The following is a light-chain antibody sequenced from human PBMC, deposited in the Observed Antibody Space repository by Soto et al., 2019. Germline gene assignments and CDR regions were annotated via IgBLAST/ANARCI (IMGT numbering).Light chain of an antibody. J-gene: IGKJ5*01. CDR2: VGS. V-gene: IGKV2-28*01. Sequence: DIVMTQSPLSLPVTPGESASSSCRSSQSRLHSNGYSYCDWYMQKPGQSPQLLIYVGSNRASGVPDRVSVSVSGTDFTLKISRVEAEDVGVYSIMHALQTHLTVGQGTRLEIK. CDR3: MHALQTHLT. CDR1: QSRLHSNGYSY.